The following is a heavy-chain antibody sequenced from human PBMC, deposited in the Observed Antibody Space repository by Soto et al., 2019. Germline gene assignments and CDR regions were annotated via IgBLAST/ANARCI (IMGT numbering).Heavy chain of an antibody. Sequence: GGSLRHSCAASGFTFSSYGMNWVRQAPGKGLEWVAVISYDGSNKYYADSVEGRFTISRDNSKNTLYLQMNSLRAEDTAVYYCARDRAYCISTSCPLDWFDPWGQGTLVTVSA. J-gene: IGHJ5*02. CDR1: GFTFSSYG. CDR3: ARDRAYCISTSCPLDWFDP. CDR2: ISYDGSNK. V-gene: IGHV3-30*03. D-gene: IGHD2-2*01.